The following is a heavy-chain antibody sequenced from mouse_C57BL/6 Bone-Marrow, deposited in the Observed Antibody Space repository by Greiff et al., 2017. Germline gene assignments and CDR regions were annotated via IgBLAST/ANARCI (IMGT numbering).Heavy chain of an antibody. CDR1: GFTFTDYY. V-gene: IGHV7-3*01. Sequence: EVQGVESGGGLVQPGGSLSLSCAASGFTFTDYYMSWVRQPPGKALEWLGFIRNKANGYTTESSASVKGRTTISSDNYQSILYLQMNALIAEDSATYYWATRGHYNAMDYWGQGTTVTVSS. CDR3: ATRGHYNAMDY. J-gene: IGHJ4*01. CDR2: IRNKANGYTT.